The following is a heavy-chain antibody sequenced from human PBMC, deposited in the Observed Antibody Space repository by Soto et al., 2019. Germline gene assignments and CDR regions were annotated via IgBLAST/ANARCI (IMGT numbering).Heavy chain of an antibody. CDR2: ISGSDDST. V-gene: IGHV3-23*01. CDR3: AKRSSSSTFDY. Sequence: EVQLLESRGGMVQPGESLRLSCAASGFTFSSYAMSWVRQAPGKGLEWVSVISGSDDSTYYADSVKGRFTISRDNSKNTLYLQMISLRAEDTAVYYCAKRSSSSTFDYWGQGTLVTVSS. J-gene: IGHJ4*02. D-gene: IGHD6-6*01. CDR1: GFTFSSYA.